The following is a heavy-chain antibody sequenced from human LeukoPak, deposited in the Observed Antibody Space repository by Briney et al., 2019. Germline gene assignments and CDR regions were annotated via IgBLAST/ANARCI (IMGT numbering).Heavy chain of an antibody. J-gene: IGHJ5*02. D-gene: IGHD6-13*01. CDR1: GYIFTNYL. CDR3: ATSAANWFDP. V-gene: IGHV5-51*01. CDR2: IHPGDSDT. Sequence: VESPKISCKGSGYIFTNYLIGWVRQMPGKGLEWMGIIHPGDSDTRYSPSFQGQVTISADKSISTAYLQWSSLKASDTAMYYCATSAANWFDPWGQGPRITVSS.